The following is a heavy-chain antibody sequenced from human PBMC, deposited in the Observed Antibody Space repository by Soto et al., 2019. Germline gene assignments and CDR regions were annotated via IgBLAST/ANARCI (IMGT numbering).Heavy chain of an antibody. CDR3: ARDRAGDYWTFDY. V-gene: IGHV4-31*03. CDR1: GGSISSGGYN. Sequence: SETLTLTYTVSGGSISSGGYNWSWIRQHPGKGLEWIGYIYYSGSTYYNPSLKSRVTISVDTSKNQFSLKLSSVPAADTAVFYCARDRAGDYWTFDYWGQGTLVTVSS. J-gene: IGHJ4*02. D-gene: IGHD4-17*01. CDR2: IYYSGST.